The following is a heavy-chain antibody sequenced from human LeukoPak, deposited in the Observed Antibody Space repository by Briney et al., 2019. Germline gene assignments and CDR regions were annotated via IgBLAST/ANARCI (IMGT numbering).Heavy chain of an antibody. CDR2: IIPIFGTA. J-gene: IGHJ1*01. CDR1: GGTFSSYA. CDR3: ARARGDYDDYFQH. D-gene: IGHD4-17*01. Sequence: SVKVSCKASGGTFSSYAISWVRQAPGQGLEWMGRIIPIFGTANYAQKFQGRVTITTDESTSTAYMELSSLRAEDTAVYYCARARGDYDDYFQHWGQGTLVTVSS. V-gene: IGHV1-69*05.